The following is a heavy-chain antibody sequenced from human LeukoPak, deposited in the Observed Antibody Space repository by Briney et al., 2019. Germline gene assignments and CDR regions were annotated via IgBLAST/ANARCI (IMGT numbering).Heavy chain of an antibody. D-gene: IGHD4/OR15-4a*01. CDR3: ARDANYLADF. CDR2: IISSGSAI. V-gene: IGHV3-21*01. Sequence: PGGSLRLSCAVSGFTLSSYSMNWVRQAPGKGLEWVSSIISSGSAIYYADSVKGRFTISRDNAKNSLFLQMNTLRAEDTAVYYCARDANYLADFWGQGTLVTVSS. J-gene: IGHJ4*02. CDR1: GFTLSSYS.